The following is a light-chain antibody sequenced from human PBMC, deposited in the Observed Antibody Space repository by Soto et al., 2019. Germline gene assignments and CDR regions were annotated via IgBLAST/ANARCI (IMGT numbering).Light chain of an antibody. J-gene: IGKJ1*01. Sequence: EIVLTQSPGTLSLSPGERATLSCRASQRVSSSYLAWYQQKPGQAPRLLIYGASSRATGIPDRFSGSGSGTDFTLTISRLEPVDFAVYYCQQYGSSPGKTFGQGTKVEIK. V-gene: IGKV3-20*01. CDR3: QQYGSSPGKT. CDR2: GAS. CDR1: QRVSSSY.